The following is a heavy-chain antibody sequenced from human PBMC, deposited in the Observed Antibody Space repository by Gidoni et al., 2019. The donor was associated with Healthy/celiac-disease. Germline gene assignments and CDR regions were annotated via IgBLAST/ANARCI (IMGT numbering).Heavy chain of an antibody. D-gene: IGHD2-2*01. CDR1: GFTFSSYS. V-gene: IGHV3-48*02. J-gene: IGHJ6*02. Sequence: EVQLVESGGGLVQPGGSLRLSCAASGFTFSSYSMNWVRQAPGKGLEWVSYISSSSSTIYYADSVKGRFTISRDNAKNSLYLQMNSLRDEDTAVYYCAKGVPAAANYYGMDVWGQGTTVTVSS. CDR3: AKGVPAAANYYGMDV. CDR2: ISSSSSTI.